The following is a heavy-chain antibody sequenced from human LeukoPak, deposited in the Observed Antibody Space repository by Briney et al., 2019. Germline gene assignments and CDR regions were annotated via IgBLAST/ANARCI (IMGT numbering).Heavy chain of an antibody. D-gene: IGHD3-22*01. CDR3: ARQLLNYFDSSGYHYFLDY. J-gene: IGHJ4*02. CDR1: GGSISSSSYC. Sequence: TSETLSLTCSVSGGSISSSSYCWGWVRQSPGKGLEWIGNIYHSGSTYYNPSLKSRVTMSTDTSKDQFSLKLSSVTAADTAIYYCARQLLNYFDSSGYHYFLDYWGQGTLVTVSS. V-gene: IGHV4-39*01. CDR2: IYHSGST.